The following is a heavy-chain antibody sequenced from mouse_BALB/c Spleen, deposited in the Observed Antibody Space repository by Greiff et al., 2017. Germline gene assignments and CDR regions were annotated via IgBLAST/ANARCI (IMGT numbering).Heavy chain of an antibody. Sequence: EVKVVESGPELVKPGASVKMSCKASGYTFTSYVMHWVKQKPGQGLEWIGYINPYNDGTKYNEKFKGKATLTSDKSSSTAYMELSSLTSEDSAVYYCARGRGYDGSAWFAYWGQGTLVTVSA. D-gene: IGHD2-3*01. CDR2: INPYNDGT. CDR1: GYTFTSYV. J-gene: IGHJ3*01. CDR3: ARGRGYDGSAWFAY. V-gene: IGHV1-14*01.